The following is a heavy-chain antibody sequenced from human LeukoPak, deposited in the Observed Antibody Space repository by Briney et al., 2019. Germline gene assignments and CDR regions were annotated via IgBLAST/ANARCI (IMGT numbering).Heavy chain of an antibody. CDR1: VGSISSSSYY. CDR2: IYYSGST. D-gene: IGHD2-2*01. J-gene: IGHJ5*02. Sequence: PSETLSLTCTVSVGSISSSSYYWGWIRQPPGKGLEWIGSIYYSGSTYYNPSLKSRVTISVDTSKNQFSLKLSSVTAADTAVYYCARGRRGYCSSTSCQLLAIRTNWFDPWGQGTLVTVSS. V-gene: IGHV4-39*07. CDR3: ARGRRGYCSSTSCQLLAIRTNWFDP.